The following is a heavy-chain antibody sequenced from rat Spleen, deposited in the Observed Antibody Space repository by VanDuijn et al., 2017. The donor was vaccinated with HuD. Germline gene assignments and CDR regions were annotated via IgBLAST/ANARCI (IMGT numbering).Heavy chain of an antibody. CDR1: GFTFSNYG. J-gene: IGHJ2*01. Sequence: EVQLVESGGGLVQPGRSMKLSCAASGFTFSNYGMAWVRQAPKKGLEWVAYISYDGGSTYYRDPVKGRFTISRDNAKSTLYLQMDSLRSEDTATYYCTTEGYWGQGVMVTVSS. CDR3: TTEGY. CDR2: ISYDGGST. V-gene: IGHV5-20*01.